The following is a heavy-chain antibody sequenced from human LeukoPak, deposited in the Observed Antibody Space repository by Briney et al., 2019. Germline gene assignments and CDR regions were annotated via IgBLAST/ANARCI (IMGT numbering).Heavy chain of an antibody. Sequence: SETLSLTCAVYGGSFSGYYWSWIRQPPGKGLEWIGEINHSGSTNYNPSLKSRVTISVDTSKNQFSLKLSSVTAADTAVYYCARGRRPLYGSGSYCFDYWGQGTLVTVSS. D-gene: IGHD3-10*01. CDR3: ARGRRPLYGSGSYCFDY. J-gene: IGHJ4*02. CDR2: INHSGST. V-gene: IGHV4-34*01. CDR1: GGSFSGYY.